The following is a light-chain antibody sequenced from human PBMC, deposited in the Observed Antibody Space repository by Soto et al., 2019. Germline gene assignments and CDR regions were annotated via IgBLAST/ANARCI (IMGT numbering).Light chain of an antibody. J-gene: IGKJ4*01. CDR2: VAS. CDR3: EQYCTSIT. V-gene: IGKV3-20*01. Sequence: VVMTQSPRTLSLSPGERATLSCRASQTIKTNYVGWYQQKPGQTPTPLIYVASARATGVPDRVSGSGSGTDFTLIVNRLETGDLAVYDGEQYCTSITFGVGTKVESK. CDR1: QTIKTNY.